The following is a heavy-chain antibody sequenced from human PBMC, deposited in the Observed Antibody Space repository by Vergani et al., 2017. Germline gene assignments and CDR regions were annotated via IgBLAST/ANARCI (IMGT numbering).Heavy chain of an antibody. CDR2: ISSSSSYI. CDR3: ARGHLWLGRFDY. J-gene: IGHJ4*02. CDR1: GFTFSSYS. D-gene: IGHD6-19*01. V-gene: IGHV3-21*01. Sequence: EVQLVESGGGLVKPGGSLRLSCAASGFTFSSYSMNWVRQAPGKGLEWVSSISSSSSYIYYADSVKGRFTISRDNAKNSLYLQMNSLRAEDTAVYYCARGHLWLGRFDYWGQGTLVTVSS.